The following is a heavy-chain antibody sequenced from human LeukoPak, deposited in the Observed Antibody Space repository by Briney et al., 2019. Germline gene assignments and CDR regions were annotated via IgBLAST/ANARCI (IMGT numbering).Heavy chain of an antibody. CDR1: GYTFTGYY. Sequence: GASVKVSCKASGYTFTGYYMHWVRQAPGQGLEWMGWINPNSGGTNYAQKFQGRVTMTGDTSISTAYMELSRLRSDDTAVYYCARAYCSSTSCYAEFDYWGQGTLVTVSS. CDR2: INPNSGGT. D-gene: IGHD2-2*01. CDR3: ARAYCSSTSCYAEFDY. V-gene: IGHV1-2*02. J-gene: IGHJ4*02.